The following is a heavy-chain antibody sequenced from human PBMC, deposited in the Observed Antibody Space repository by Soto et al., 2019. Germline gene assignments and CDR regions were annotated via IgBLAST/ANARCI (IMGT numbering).Heavy chain of an antibody. V-gene: IGHV4-39*01. CDR2: IYYSGTT. Sequence: RSLACTVSGGSISSSSYYWGWIRQPPGKGLEWIGSIYYSGTTYYNPSLKSRVTISVDTSKNQFSLKLSSVTAADTAVYYCARHRGYYDILTGYYTELNFDYWGQGXLVTVYS. CDR3: ARHRGYYDILTGYYTELNFDY. CDR1: GGSISSSSYY. D-gene: IGHD3-9*01. J-gene: IGHJ4*02.